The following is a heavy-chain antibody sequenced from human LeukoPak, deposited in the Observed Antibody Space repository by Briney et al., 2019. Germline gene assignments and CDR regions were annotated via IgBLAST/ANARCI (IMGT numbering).Heavy chain of an antibody. CDR3: ARVGGSYYRDY. J-gene: IGHJ4*02. V-gene: IGHV1-18*01. D-gene: IGHD1-26*01. CDR2: ISTYNGNT. CDR1: GYTFTSYG. Sequence: ASVKVSCKASGYTFTSYGISWVRQAPGQGLEWMGWISTYNGNTNYAQKLQGRVAMTRDTSISTAYMELSRLRSDDTAVYYCARVGGSYYRDYWGQGTLVTVSS.